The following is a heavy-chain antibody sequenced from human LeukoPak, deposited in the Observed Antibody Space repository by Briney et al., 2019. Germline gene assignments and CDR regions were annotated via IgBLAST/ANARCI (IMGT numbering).Heavy chain of an antibody. CDR1: GFTFSSYA. J-gene: IGHJ5*02. Sequence: GSLRLSCAASGFTFSSYAMSWVRQAPGKGLEWVSVISGSGGTTYYADSVKGRFTISRDNSKNTLYLQMNSLRAEDTAVYYCAKDRGSGSHSQYSWFDPWGQGTLVTVSS. V-gene: IGHV3-23*01. D-gene: IGHD3-10*01. CDR2: ISGSGGTT. CDR3: AKDRGSGSHSQYSWFDP.